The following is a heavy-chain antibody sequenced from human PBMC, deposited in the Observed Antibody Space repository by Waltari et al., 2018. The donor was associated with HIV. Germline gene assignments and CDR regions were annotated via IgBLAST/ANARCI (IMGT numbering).Heavy chain of an antibody. CDR1: GFTLSSYA. CDR2: ISYDGSNK. Sequence: QVQLVESGGGVVQPGRSLRLSCAAFGFTLSSYALPWVRQAPGKGLEWVAVISYDGSNKYYADSVKGRFTISRDNSKNTLYLQMNSLRAEDTAVYYCARDPYYYDSSGYLCYFDYWGQGTLVTVSS. J-gene: IGHJ4*02. CDR3: ARDPYYYDSSGYLCYFDY. D-gene: IGHD3-22*01. V-gene: IGHV3-30-3*01.